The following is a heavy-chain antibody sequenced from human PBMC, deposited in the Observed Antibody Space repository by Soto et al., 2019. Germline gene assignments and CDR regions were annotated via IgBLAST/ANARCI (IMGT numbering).Heavy chain of an antibody. CDR2: IYYSGST. Sequence: LSLTCTVSGGSISSYYWSWIRQPPGKGLEWIGYIYYSGSTNYNPSLKSRVTISVDTSKNQFSLKLSSVTAADTAVYYCARDLRAGSSSFRANWFDPWGQGTLVTVSS. D-gene: IGHD6-13*01. CDR1: GGSISSYY. J-gene: IGHJ5*02. CDR3: ARDLRAGSSSFRANWFDP. V-gene: IGHV4-59*01.